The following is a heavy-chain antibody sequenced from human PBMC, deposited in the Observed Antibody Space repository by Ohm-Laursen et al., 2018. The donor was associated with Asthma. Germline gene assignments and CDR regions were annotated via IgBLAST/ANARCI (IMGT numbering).Heavy chain of an antibody. D-gene: IGHD3-16*02. V-gene: IGHV4-39*02. CDR3: ARERASGVGVIGY. Sequence: PGTLSLTCPVSGGSISTSSYYWGWIRQPPGKGLEWVGSIYSSANTYYNPSLKSRVTISVDTSKNHFSLKLNSVTAADTAVYYCARERASGVGVIGYWGQGTLVTVSS. CDR1: GGSISTSSYY. CDR2: IYSSANT. J-gene: IGHJ4*02.